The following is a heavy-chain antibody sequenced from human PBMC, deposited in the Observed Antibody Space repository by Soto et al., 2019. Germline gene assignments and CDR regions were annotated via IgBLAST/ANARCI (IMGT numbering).Heavy chain of an antibody. CDR3: ARDSRIVATPAMGSVGFDP. V-gene: IGHV4-59*01. CDR1: GGSISSYY. Sequence: SETLSLTCTVSGGSISSYYWSWIRQPPGKGLEWIGNIYHSGSTNYHPSLKSRVTILVDTSKNQFSLKLNSVTAADTAVYYCARDSRIVATPAMGSVGFDPWGQGTLVTVSS. CDR2: IYHSGST. J-gene: IGHJ5*02. D-gene: IGHD2-2*01.